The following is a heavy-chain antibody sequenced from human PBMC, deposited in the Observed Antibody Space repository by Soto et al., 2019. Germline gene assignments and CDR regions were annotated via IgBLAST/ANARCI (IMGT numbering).Heavy chain of an antibody. CDR1: GVTCGDYY. J-gene: IGHJ6*03. D-gene: IGHD3-3*01. Sequence: GGPLLVSWAASGVTCGDYYVRWISQDPGKGLEWVSYISSSGSTIYYADSVKGRFTISRDNARNSLYLQMNSLRAEDTAVYYCARDRTMDDFWSGYYPYYYYYMDVWGKGTTVTVSS. CDR3: ARDRTMDDFWSGYYPYYYYYMDV. CDR2: ISSSGSTI. V-gene: IGHV3-11*01.